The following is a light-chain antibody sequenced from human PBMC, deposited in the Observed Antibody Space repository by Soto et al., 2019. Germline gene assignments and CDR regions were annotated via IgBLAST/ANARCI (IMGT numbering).Light chain of an antibody. V-gene: IGKV4-1*01. CDR3: QQYYSTPLT. CDR2: WAS. Sequence: DIVMTQSPDSLAVSLGERATINFKSSQSVLYSSNNKNYLAWYQQKPGQPPKLLIYWASTRESGVPDRFSGSGSGTDFTLTINSLQAEDVAVYYCQQYYSTPLTFGGGTKVDI. J-gene: IGKJ4*01. CDR1: QSVLYSSNNKNY.